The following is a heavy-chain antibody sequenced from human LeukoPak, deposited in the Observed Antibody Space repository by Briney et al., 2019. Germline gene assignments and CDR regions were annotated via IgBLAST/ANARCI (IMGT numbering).Heavy chain of an antibody. V-gene: IGHV3-30*01. CDR3: ARNPYYGDYV. Sequence: GGSLRLSCAASGSTFSSYTMHWVRQAPGTGLEWVAVISYDGNNKYYADSVKGRFTISRDNSKNTLYLQMNSLRGEDTAVYYCARNPYYGDYVWGQGTRVTVSS. CDR2: ISYDGNNK. CDR1: GSTFSSYT. D-gene: IGHD4-17*01. J-gene: IGHJ4*02.